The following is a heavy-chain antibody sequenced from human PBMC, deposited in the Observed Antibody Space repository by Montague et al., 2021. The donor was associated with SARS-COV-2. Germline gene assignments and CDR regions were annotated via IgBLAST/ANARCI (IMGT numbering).Heavy chain of an antibody. CDR3: AREYSSGVYFDY. V-gene: IGHV2-70*11. D-gene: IGHD6-19*01. J-gene: IGHJ4*02. CDR2: XDWDDDK. CDR1: GFSLSTSGMC. Sequence: PALVKPTQTLTLTCTFSGFSLSTSGMCVSWIRQPPGKALEWLARXDWDDDKYYSTSLETRLTISKDTSKNQVVLTMTNMDPVDTAAYYCAREYSSGVYFDYWGQGTLVTVSS.